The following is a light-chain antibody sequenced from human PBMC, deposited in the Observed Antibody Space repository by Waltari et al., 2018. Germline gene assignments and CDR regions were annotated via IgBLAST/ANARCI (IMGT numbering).Light chain of an antibody. J-gene: IGKJ4*01. V-gene: IGKV3-20*01. CDR2: GTS. Sequence: EIVLTQSPGTLSLSPGERATLSCRASQSVSRSYLSWCQQKPGQAPRLLIYGTSSRSTGIPYRISGSGSWTDFTLTISRLEPEDFAVYFCQQYTDSPPLTYGGGTRVEIK. CDR3: QQYTDSPPLT. CDR1: QSVSRSY.